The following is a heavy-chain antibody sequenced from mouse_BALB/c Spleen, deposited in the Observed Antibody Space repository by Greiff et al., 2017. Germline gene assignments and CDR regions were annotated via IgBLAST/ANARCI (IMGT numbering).Heavy chain of an antibody. CDR1: GYAFSSYW. J-gene: IGHJ1*01. CDR2: IYPGDGDT. V-gene: IGHV1-80*01. Sequence: QVQLQQSGAELVRPGSSVKISCKASGYAFSSYWMNWVKQRPGQGLEWIGQIYPGDGDTNYNGKFKGKATLTADKSSSTAYMQLSSLTSEDSAVYFCARWSYGSSYGYFDVWGAGTTVTVSS. D-gene: IGHD1-1*01. CDR3: ARWSYGSSYGYFDV.